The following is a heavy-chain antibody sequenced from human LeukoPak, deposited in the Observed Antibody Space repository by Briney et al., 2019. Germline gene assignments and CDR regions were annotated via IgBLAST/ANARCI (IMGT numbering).Heavy chain of an antibody. V-gene: IGHV3-23*01. CDR3: AKDLPKITIFGSFQH. J-gene: IGHJ1*01. D-gene: IGHD3-3*01. CDR2: ISGSGDST. CDR1: GFTLSSYV. Sequence: GGPLRLSCAASGFTLSSYVMRWVRQAPGKELDWVSTISGSGDSTYYADSVKGRFTISRDNSKNTLYLQMNSLRAEDTAVYYCAKDLPKITIFGSFQHWGQGTLVTVSS.